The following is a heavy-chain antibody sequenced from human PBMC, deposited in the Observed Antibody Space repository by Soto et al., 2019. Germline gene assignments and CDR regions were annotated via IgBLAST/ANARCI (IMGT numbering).Heavy chain of an antibody. J-gene: IGHJ4*02. CDR2: ISYDGRTK. CDR1: GFTFSSSG. V-gene: IGHV3-30*18. Sequence: QVQLVESGGGVVQPGRSLRLSCAASGFTFSSSGMHWVRQAPGKGLEWVGVISYDGRTKYYADSVKGRFTISRDNSKNTLYLQMNSLRADDTAVYYCAKNMSGDYWGQGTLVTVSS. CDR3: AKNMSGDY. D-gene: IGHD3-10*01.